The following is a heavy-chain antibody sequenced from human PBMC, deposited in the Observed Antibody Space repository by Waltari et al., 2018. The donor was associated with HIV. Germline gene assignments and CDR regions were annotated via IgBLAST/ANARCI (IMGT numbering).Heavy chain of an antibody. CDR3: VKDGASTIFGVLNGMDV. D-gene: IGHD3-3*01. V-gene: IGHV3-9*01. J-gene: IGHJ6*02. CDR2: ISWNSGDI. Sequence: EVQLVESGGGSVQPGRSLRLSCTDSGITFEDIALHWVPQPPGKGLEWVSGISWNSGDIAYADSVKGRFTISRDNTKNSLFLQMNSVRVEDTALYYCVKDGASTIFGVLNGMDVWGQGTTVTVSS. CDR1: GITFEDIA.